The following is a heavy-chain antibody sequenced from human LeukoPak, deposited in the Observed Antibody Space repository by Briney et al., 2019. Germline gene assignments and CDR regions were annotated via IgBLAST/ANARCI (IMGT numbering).Heavy chain of an antibody. V-gene: IGHV4-34*01. J-gene: IGHJ4*02. CDR2: INHSGST. Sequence: PSETLSLTCAVYGGSFSGYYWSWIRQPPGKGLEWIGEINHSGSTNYNPSLKSRVTISVDTSKTQFSLKLSSVTAADTAVYYCASIVGFVVVVLDYWGQGTLVTVSS. CDR1: GGSFSGYY. D-gene: IGHD2-15*01. CDR3: ASIVGFVVVVLDY.